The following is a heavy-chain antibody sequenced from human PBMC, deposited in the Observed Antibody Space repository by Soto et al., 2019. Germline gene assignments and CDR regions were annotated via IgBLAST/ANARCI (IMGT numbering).Heavy chain of an antibody. CDR2: ITGRGLRT. CDR1: GFTFSGYA. Sequence: EVQLLESGGGLVQPGGSLRLSCAAPGFTFSGYAMSWFRQPPGKGLGGVSAITGRGLRTYYADSVKGRFTISRDNPKNTLYLQMNSLRAEDTAVYYCAKGRGYCTSTTCYVGSDYWGQGTLVTVSS. V-gene: IGHV3-23*01. CDR3: AKGRGYCTSTTCYVGSDY. D-gene: IGHD2-2*01. J-gene: IGHJ4*02.